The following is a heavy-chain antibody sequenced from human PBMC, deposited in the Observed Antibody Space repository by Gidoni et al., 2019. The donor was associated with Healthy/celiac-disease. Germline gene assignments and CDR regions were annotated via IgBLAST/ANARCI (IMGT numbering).Heavy chain of an antibody. CDR1: GGTFSSYA. CDR3: ARDCSSTSCYEYYYYGMDV. V-gene: IGHV1-69*01. CDR2: IIPIFGTA. J-gene: IGHJ6*02. Sequence: QVQLVQSGAEVKKPGSSVKVSCKASGGTFSSYAISWVRQAPGQGLEWMGGIIPIFGTANYAQKFQGRVTITADESTSTAYMELSSLRSEDTAVYYCARDCSSTSCYEYYYYGMDVWGQGTTVTVSS. D-gene: IGHD2-2*01.